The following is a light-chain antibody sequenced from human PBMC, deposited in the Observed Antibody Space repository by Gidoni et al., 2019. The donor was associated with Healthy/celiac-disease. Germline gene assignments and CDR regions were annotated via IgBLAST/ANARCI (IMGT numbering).Light chain of an antibody. V-gene: IGKV2-28*01. J-gene: IGKJ5*01. CDR2: LGS. Sequence: DIVMTQSPLSLPVTPGEPASISCRSSQSLLHSNGYNYLDWYPQTPGQSPQLLIYLGSNRASGVPDRFSGSGSGTDFTLKISRVEAEDVGVYYCMQALQTPAFGQGTRLEIK. CDR1: QSLLHSNGYNY. CDR3: MQALQTPA.